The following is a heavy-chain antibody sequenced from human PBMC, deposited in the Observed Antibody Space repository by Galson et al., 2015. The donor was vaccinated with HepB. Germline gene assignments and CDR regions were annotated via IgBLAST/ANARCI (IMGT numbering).Heavy chain of an antibody. D-gene: IGHD3-3*01. Sequence: LSLTCAISGGSIRSSNWWSWVRQPPGKGLEWIGQIYHSGSTNYNPSLKSRVTISVDKSENQFSLKLSSVTAADTAVYYCARVGGQTYYDSWSGLAFDKWGQGTMVTVSS. CDR1: GGSIRSSNW. CDR2: IYHSGST. V-gene: IGHV4-4*02. J-gene: IGHJ3*02. CDR3: ARVGGQTYYDSWSGLAFDK.